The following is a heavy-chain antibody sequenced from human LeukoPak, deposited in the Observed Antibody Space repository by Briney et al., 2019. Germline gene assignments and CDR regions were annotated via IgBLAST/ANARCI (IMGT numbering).Heavy chain of an antibody. V-gene: IGHV1-3*01. Sequence: ASVKVSCKASGYTFTNYAVNWLRQAPGQRLEWMGWINAGNGDTKFSQNYQARVSITRDASASTAYMELSSLTSEDTAVYFCARGLWSAHRREYYFDSWGQGTLVTVSS. CDR3: ARGLWSAHRREYYFDS. CDR2: INAGNGDT. CDR1: GYTFTNYA. J-gene: IGHJ4*02. D-gene: IGHD3-3*01.